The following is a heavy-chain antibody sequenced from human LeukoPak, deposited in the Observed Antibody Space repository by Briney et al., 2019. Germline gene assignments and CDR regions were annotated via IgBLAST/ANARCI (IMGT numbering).Heavy chain of an antibody. CDR3: AKGGAYGSGSYFDY. CDR1: RFTFSSYG. CDR2: ISGGGSTT. D-gene: IGHD3-10*01. V-gene: IGHV3-23*01. J-gene: IGHJ4*02. Sequence: PGGSLKLSCTASRFTFSSYGMSWVRQAPGKGLEWVASISGGGSTTYNTDAVKGRFTIPRDYSESTVSLQMSSLRVEDTAVYYCAKGGAYGSGSYFDYWGQGTLVTVSS.